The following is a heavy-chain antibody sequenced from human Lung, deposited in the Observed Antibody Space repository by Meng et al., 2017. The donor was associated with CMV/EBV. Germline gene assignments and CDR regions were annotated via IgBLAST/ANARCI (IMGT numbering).Heavy chain of an antibody. J-gene: IGHJ3*01. CDR2: ISDSRKI. CDR1: GDSIGRRY. Sequence: SETXSLXXTVSGDSIGRRYWGWIRQPPGKGLEWVGDISDSRKINNNAPLKNQVTISLDTSRNQFSLKLDSVTTADTAVYFCARADEFCGKYYGDRVAFEVWGQGTVVXVSS. D-gene: IGHD3-10*01. CDR3: ARADEFCGKYYGDRVAFEV. V-gene: IGHV4-59*11.